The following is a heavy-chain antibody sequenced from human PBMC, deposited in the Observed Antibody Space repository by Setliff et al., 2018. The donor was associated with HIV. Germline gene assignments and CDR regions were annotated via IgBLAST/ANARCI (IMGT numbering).Heavy chain of an antibody. V-gene: IGHV5-51*01. CDR3: AKGGGLNFRYHDWFVKI. D-gene: IGHD3-9*01. CDR2: IYPSDSDT. CDR1: GYSFANYW. J-gene: IGHJ4*03. Sequence: PGESLKISCQGSGYSFANYWLGWVRQMPGKGLAWIGVIYPSDSDTRYGPSFKVQVTISADMSINTAYLQWRSLRDSDTAMYYCAKGGGLNFRYHDWFVKIWGQGTLVTVSS.